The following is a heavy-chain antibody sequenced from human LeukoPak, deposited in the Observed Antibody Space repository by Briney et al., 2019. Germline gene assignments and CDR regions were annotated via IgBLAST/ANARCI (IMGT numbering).Heavy chain of an antibody. Sequence: SVKVSCKASGGTFSSYAISWVRQAPGQGLEWMGGIIPIFGTANYAQRFQGRVTITADESTSTAYMELSSLRSEDTAVYYCARGSSGSYLSAFDIWGQGTMVTVSS. V-gene: IGHV1-69*13. CDR2: IIPIFGTA. J-gene: IGHJ3*02. CDR3: ARGSSGSYLSAFDI. CDR1: GGTFSSYA. D-gene: IGHD1-26*01.